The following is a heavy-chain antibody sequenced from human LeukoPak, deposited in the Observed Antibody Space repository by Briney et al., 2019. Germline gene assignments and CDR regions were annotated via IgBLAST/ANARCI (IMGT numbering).Heavy chain of an antibody. CDR1: GFCFTNTW. CDR3: ATEGGSGSYYGDDAFDM. J-gene: IGHJ3*02. Sequence: PGGSLRLSCEASGFCFTNTWMSWVRQAPGKGLEWVGRVKSKADDGTTDYAAPVQGRFTISRDDSKNTLSLQMNSLKTEDTAVYYCATEGGSGSYYGDDAFDMWGQGTMVTVSS. CDR2: VKSKADDGTT. D-gene: IGHD3-10*01. V-gene: IGHV3-15*01.